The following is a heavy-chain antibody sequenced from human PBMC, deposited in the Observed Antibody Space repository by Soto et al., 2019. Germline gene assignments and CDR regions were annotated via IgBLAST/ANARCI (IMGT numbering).Heavy chain of an antibody. CDR2: IYYSGTT. D-gene: IGHD3-22*01. V-gene: IGHV4-31*03. CDR3: ARSGHYDSSGYYFDY. Sequence: SETLSLTCTVSCGSINSGGYYWSWIRQYSGKGLQWIGYIYYSGTTSYNPSLKSRVSISADTSKNQFSLKLKSVTAADTAVYYCARSGHYDSSGYYFDYWGQGTLVTVSS. J-gene: IGHJ4*02. CDR1: CGSINSGGYY.